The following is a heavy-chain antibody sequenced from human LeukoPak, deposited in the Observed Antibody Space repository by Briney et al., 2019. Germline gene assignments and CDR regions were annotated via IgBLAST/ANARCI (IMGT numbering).Heavy chain of an antibody. CDR3: ARYPRNDYGDLLFDY. CDR2: IYYSGST. V-gene: IGHV4-59*01. CDR1: GGSISSYY. D-gene: IGHD4-17*01. J-gene: IGHJ4*02. Sequence: SGTLSPTCTVSGGSISSYYWSWIRQPPGKGLEWIGYIYYSGSTNYNPSLKSRVTISVDTSKNQFSLKLSSVTAADTAVYYCARYPRNDYGDLLFDYWGQGTLVTVSS.